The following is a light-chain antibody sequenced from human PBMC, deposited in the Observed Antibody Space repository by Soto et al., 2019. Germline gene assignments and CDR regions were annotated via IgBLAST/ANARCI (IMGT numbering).Light chain of an antibody. V-gene: IGLV2-14*01. CDR1: SSDVGGYNY. Sequence: QFVLTQPASVSGSPGQSITISCTGTSSDVGGYNYVSWYQQHPGKAPKLMIYDVSNRPSGVSNRFSGSKSGNTASLTISGLKAEDEADYYCSSYTSSSTLLFGTGTQLTVL. J-gene: IGLJ1*01. CDR2: DVS. CDR3: SSYTSSSTLL.